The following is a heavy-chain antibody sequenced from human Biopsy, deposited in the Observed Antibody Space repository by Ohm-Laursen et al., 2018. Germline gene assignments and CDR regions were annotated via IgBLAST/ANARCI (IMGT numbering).Heavy chain of an antibody. J-gene: IGHJ4*02. CDR3: ARMPHFDY. Sequence: GTLSLTCTVSGGSISGYHWSWIRKSPGKGLEWLAYISYTGGIPSNPSLNGRAHMSLGTSKNQFSPRLIYVTPADTAVYYCARMPHFDYWGQGILVTVSS. CDR2: ISYTGGI. V-gene: IGHV4-59*01. CDR1: GGSISGYH. D-gene: IGHD2-2*01.